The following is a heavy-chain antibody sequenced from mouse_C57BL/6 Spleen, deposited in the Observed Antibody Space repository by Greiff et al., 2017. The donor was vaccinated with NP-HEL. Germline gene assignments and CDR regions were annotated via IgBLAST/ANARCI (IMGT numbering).Heavy chain of an antibody. Sequence: VQLQQSGPELVKPGASVKISCKASGYTFTDYYMNWVKQSHGKSLEWIGDINPNNGGTSYNQKFKGKATLTVDKSSSTAYMELRSLTSEDSAVYYCARKRGLLYFDVWGTGTTVTVSS. D-gene: IGHD6-2*01. CDR3: ARKRGLLYFDV. V-gene: IGHV1-26*01. CDR2: INPNNGGT. J-gene: IGHJ1*03. CDR1: GYTFTDYY.